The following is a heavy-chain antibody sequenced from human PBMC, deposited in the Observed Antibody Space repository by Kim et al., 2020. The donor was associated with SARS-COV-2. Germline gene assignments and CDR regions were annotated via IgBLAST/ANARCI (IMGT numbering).Heavy chain of an antibody. Sequence: GGSLRLSCAASGFTFSSYSMNWVRQAPGKGLEWVSSISSSSSYIYYADSVKGRFTISRDNAKNSLYLQMNSLRAEDTAVYYCARARYYYDSSGYLSTDYWGQGTLVTVSS. J-gene: IGHJ4*02. V-gene: IGHV3-21*01. CDR2: ISSSSSYI. CDR1: GFTFSSYS. D-gene: IGHD3-22*01. CDR3: ARARYYYDSSGYLSTDY.